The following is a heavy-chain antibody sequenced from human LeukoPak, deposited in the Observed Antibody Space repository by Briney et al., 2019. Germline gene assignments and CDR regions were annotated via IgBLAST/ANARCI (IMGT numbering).Heavy chain of an antibody. D-gene: IGHD3-10*01. V-gene: IGHV4-39*01. CDR3: ARLAGYYDYMDV. Sequence: PSETLSLTCTVSGGSISSSSYCWGWIRQPPGKGLEWIGSIYYTGSTYYNPSLKSRVTISVDTSKNQFSLKLSSVTAADTAVYYCARLAGYYDYMDVWGKGTTVTVSS. CDR1: GGSISSSSYC. J-gene: IGHJ6*03. CDR2: IYYTGST.